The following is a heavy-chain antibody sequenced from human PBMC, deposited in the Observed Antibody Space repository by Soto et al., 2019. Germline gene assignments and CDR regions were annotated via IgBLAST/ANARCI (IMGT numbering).Heavy chain of an antibody. J-gene: IGHJ6*02. V-gene: IGHV3-13*01. CDR3: ARADTVSGYGRDV. D-gene: IGHD4-4*01. Sequence: EVQLVESGGGLVQPGGSLRLSCAASGFTFSSYDMHWVRQATGKGLEWVSAIGTAGDTYYPGSVKGRFTISRENAKNSLYLQMNSLRAGDTAVFYCARADTVSGYGRDVWGQGTTVTVSS. CDR2: IGTAGDT. CDR1: GFTFSSYD.